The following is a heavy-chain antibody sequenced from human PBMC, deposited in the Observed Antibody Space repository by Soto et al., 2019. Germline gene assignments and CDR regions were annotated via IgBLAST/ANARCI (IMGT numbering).Heavy chain of an antibody. Sequence: TLSLPCTVSGGSISGYYWSWIRQPPGKGLEWIGYIYYTGNTIYNPSLNSRVTMSVDTSKNQFSLHLNYVTAADTAVYYFARGGASSKWLDPWGQRTLVTVSS. CDR3: ARGGASSKWLDP. CDR1: GGSISGYY. J-gene: IGHJ5*02. D-gene: IGHD5-12*01. V-gene: IGHV4-59*01. CDR2: IYYTGNT.